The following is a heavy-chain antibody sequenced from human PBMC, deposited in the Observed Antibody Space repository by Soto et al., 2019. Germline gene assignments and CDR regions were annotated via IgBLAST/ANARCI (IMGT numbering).Heavy chain of an antibody. CDR1: GFSLSTSGVG. J-gene: IGHJ4*02. V-gene: IGHV2-5*02. CDR3: AHPSTKFDFWSGSDPQGYFDY. D-gene: IGHD3-3*01. CDR2: IYWDDDK. Sequence: QITLKESGPTLVKPTQPLTLTCTFSGFSLSTSGVGVGWIRQPPGKALEWLALIYWDDDKRYSPSLKSRLTITTDTSKNQVVLTMTNMDPVDTATYYCAHPSTKFDFWSGSDPQGYFDYWGQGTLVTVSS.